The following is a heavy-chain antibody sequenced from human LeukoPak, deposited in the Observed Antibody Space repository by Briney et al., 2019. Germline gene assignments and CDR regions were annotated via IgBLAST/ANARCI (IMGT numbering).Heavy chain of an antibody. CDR1: GFTFSSYE. J-gene: IGHJ6*04. D-gene: IGHD3-10*02. CDR3: AELGITLIGGV. Sequence: GGSLRLSCAASGFTFSSYEMNWVRQAPGKGLEWVSYISSSGSTIYYADSVKGRFTISRDNAKNSLYLQMNSLRAEDSAVYYCAELGITLIGGVWGKGTTVTISS. V-gene: IGHV3-48*03. CDR2: ISSSGSTI.